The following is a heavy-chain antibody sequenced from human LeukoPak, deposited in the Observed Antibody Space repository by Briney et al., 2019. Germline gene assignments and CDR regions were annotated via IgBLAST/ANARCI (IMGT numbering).Heavy chain of an antibody. D-gene: IGHD6-25*01. V-gene: IGHV4-31*03. J-gene: IGHJ6*03. CDR1: GSSISSGGYY. CDR2: IYYSGST. CDR3: ARVSAAGPYYMDV. Sequence: SQTLSLTCTVSGSSISSGGYYWSWIRQHPGKGLEWIGYIYYSGSTYYNPSLKSRVTVSVDTSKNQFSLKLSSVTAADTAVYYCARVSAAGPYYMDVWGKGTTVTVSS.